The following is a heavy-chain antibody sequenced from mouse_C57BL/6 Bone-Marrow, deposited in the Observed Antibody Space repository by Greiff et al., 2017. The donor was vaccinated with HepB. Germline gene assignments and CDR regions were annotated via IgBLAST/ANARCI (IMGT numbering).Heavy chain of an antibody. J-gene: IGHJ3*01. Sequence: VMLVESGGGLVKPGGSLKLSCAASGFTFSSYAMSWVRQTPEKRLEWVATISDGGSYTYYPDNVKGRFTISRDNAKNNLYLQMSHLKSEDTAMYYCAREDGYYTWFAYWGQGTLVTVSA. CDR2: ISDGGSYT. CDR1: GFTFSSYA. D-gene: IGHD2-3*01. V-gene: IGHV5-4*01. CDR3: AREDGYYTWFAY.